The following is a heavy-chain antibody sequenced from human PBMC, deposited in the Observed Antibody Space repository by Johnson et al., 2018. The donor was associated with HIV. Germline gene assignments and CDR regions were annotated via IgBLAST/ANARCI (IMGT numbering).Heavy chain of an antibody. Sequence: VQLVESGGGLMQPGGSLRLSCAASGFTFSSYAMSWVRQAPGKGLEWISYISNSGSTIYYGDYVKGRFTISRDNSKNTLYLQMNSLRAEDTATYYCAKTISGFYLYDAFDIWGQGTMVTVSS. CDR3: AKTISGFYLYDAFDI. CDR2: ISNSGSTI. V-gene: IGHV3-23*04. D-gene: IGHD5-12*01. CDR1: GFTFSSYA. J-gene: IGHJ3*02.